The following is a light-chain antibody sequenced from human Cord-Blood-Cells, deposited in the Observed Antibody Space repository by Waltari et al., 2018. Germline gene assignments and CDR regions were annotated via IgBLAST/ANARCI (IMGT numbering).Light chain of an antibody. V-gene: IGLV1-44*01. CDR1: SPTLGLNT. Sequence: QSVLTQPPSASGTPGQRVTISCSGSSPTLGLNTVNWYQQPPGTPPKLLIYSNNQRPSGVPDRFSGSKSGTSASLAISGLQSEDEADYYCAAWDDSLNAWVFGGGTKLTVL. CDR2: SNN. CDR3: AAWDDSLNAWV. J-gene: IGLJ3*02.